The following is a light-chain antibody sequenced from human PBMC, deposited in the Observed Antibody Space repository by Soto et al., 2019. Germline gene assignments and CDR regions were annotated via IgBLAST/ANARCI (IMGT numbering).Light chain of an antibody. J-gene: IGKJ1*01. CDR1: QTIYSW. V-gene: IGKV1-5*03. CDR2: KAS. CDR3: HQYNSYPRT. Sequence: DTQMTQSPSILSASVGDRVTITCRASQTIYSWLAWYQQTPGQAPRLLIHKASTVETGVPSRFSGSGYGSEFTLIISSLQPDDSATYYCHQYNSYPRTFGQGTKVEV.